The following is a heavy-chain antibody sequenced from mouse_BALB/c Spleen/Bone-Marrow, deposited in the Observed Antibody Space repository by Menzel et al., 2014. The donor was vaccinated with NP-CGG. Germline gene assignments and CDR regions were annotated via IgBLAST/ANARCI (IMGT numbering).Heavy chain of an antibody. CDR3: ARKGADYEDY. D-gene: IGHD2-4*01. V-gene: IGHV1S81*02. J-gene: IGHJ2*01. Sequence: QVQLQQSGAELVKPGASVKLSCKASGYTFTSYWMHWVKQWPGQGLEWIGEINPSNGRTNYNEKFKTKATLTVDKSSNTAYMQLSRLTSEDSAVYYCARKGADYEDYWGQGTTLTVSS. CDR2: INPSNGRT. CDR1: GYTFTSYW.